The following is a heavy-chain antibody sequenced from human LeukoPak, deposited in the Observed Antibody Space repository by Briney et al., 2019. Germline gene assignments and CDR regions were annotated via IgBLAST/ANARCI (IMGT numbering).Heavy chain of an antibody. CDR1: GFTFSSYS. Sequence: GGSLRLSCAASGFTFSSYSMNWVRQAPGKGLEWVAVISYDGNNKYYADSVKGRFTISRDNSKNTLYLQMNSLRAEDTAVYYCARDLVGGWDDSSGYYYGYFDYWGQGTLVTVSS. CDR2: ISYDGNNK. D-gene: IGHD3-22*01. CDR3: ARDLVGGWDDSSGYYYGYFDY. J-gene: IGHJ4*02. V-gene: IGHV3-30*03.